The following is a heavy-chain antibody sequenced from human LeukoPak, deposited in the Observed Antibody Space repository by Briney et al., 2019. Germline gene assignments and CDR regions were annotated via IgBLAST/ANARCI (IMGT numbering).Heavy chain of an antibody. CDR3: ARDRRYFDWLFGDYMDV. Sequence: PGGSLRLSCAASGFTFSSYAMSWVRQAPGKGLEWVSAISGSGGSTYYADSVKGRFTISRDNSKNTLYLQMNSLRAEDTAVYYCARDRRYFDWLFGDYMDVWGKGTTVTVSS. V-gene: IGHV3-23*01. CDR1: GFTFSSYA. D-gene: IGHD3-9*01. J-gene: IGHJ6*03. CDR2: ISGSGGST.